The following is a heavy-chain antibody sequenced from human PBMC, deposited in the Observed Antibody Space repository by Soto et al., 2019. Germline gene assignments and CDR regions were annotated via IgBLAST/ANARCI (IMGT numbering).Heavy chain of an antibody. Sequence: GGSLRLSCASSGFTFSSYGMHWVRQAPGKGLEWVAVISYDGSNKYYADSVKGRFTISRDNSKNTLYLQMNSLRAEDTAVYYCAKSYYYDSSGYSDYWGQGTLVTVSS. V-gene: IGHV3-30*18. J-gene: IGHJ4*02. CDR1: GFTFSSYG. D-gene: IGHD3-22*01. CDR2: ISYDGSNK. CDR3: AKSYYYDSSGYSDY.